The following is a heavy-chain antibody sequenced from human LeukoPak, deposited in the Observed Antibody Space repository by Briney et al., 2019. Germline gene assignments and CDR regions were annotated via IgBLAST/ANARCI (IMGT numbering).Heavy chain of an antibody. CDR1: GFTFSSSA. D-gene: IGHD3-22*01. CDR3: ARVSSSGYYYEGNDY. J-gene: IGHJ4*02. V-gene: IGHV3-30*03. Sequence: PGGSLRLSCAASGFTFSSSAMHWVRQAPGKGLEWVAVISFDSKNKYYADSVKGRFTISRDNAKNSLYLQMNSLRAEDTALYYCARVSSSGYYYEGNDYWGQGTLVTVSS. CDR2: ISFDSKNK.